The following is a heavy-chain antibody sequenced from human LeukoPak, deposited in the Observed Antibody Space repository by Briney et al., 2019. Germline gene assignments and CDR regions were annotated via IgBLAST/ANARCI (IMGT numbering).Heavy chain of an antibody. J-gene: IGHJ4*02. D-gene: IGHD4-17*01. CDR2: ISYDGSNK. V-gene: IGHV3-30*18. CDR3: AKGPYGDGGWYFDY. Sequence: GGSLRLSCAASGFTFSSYGMHWVRQAPGKGLEWVAVISYDGSNKCYADSVKGRFTISRDNSKNTLYLQMNSLRAEDTAVYYCAKGPYGDGGWYFDYWGQGTLVTVSS. CDR1: GFTFSSYG.